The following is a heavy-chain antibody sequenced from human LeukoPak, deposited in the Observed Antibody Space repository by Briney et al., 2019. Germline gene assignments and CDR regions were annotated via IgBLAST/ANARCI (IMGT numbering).Heavy chain of an antibody. Sequence: GGSLRLSCAASGFTFSSYAMHWVRQAPGKGLEWVAVIWYDGSNKYYADSVKGRFTISRDNSKNTLYLQMNSLRAEDTAVYYCARDRFGYGGNSDYWGQGALVTVSS. V-gene: IGHV3-33*08. J-gene: IGHJ4*02. CDR3: ARDRFGYGGNSDY. D-gene: IGHD4-23*01. CDR1: GFTFSSYA. CDR2: IWYDGSNK.